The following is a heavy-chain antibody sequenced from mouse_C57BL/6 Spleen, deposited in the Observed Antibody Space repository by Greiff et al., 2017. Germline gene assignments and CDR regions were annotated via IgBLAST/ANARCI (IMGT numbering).Heavy chain of an antibody. Sequence: VQLQQPGAELVRPGSSVKLSCKASGYTFTSYWMDWVKQRPGQGLEWIGNIYPSDSETHYNQKFKDKATLTVDKSSSTAYMQLSSLTSEDSAVYYCAREGIYYGSSLDYWGQGTTLTVSS. J-gene: IGHJ2*01. D-gene: IGHD1-1*01. CDR3: AREGIYYGSSLDY. CDR2: IYPSDSET. CDR1: GYTFTSYW. V-gene: IGHV1-61*01.